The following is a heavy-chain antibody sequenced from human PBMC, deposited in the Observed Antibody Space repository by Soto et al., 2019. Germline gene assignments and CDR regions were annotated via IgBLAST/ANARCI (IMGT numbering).Heavy chain of an antibody. CDR3: ARNRNPSSKTHGMDV. CDR2: ISSYSYYI. J-gene: IGHJ6*02. CDR1: GLSFSTHS. Sequence: EVQLVESGGGLVEPGGSLRLSCAPSGLSFSTHSMNWVRQAPGKGLEWVSSISSYSYYIYYADSVKGRFTISRDNAKNSLYLQMNSLIDDATAVYYCARNRNPSSKTHGMDVWGQGTTVTVSS. V-gene: IGHV3-21*01.